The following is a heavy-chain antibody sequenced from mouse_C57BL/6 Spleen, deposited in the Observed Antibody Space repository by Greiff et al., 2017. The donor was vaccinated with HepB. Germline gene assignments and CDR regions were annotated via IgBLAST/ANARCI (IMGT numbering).Heavy chain of an antibody. Sequence: EVQLVESGAELVRPGASVKLSCTASGFNIKDDYMHWVKQRPEQGLEWIGWIDPENGDTEYASKFQGKATITADTSSNTAYLQLSSLTSEDTAVYYCTKRGENYGSSFLAWFAYWGQGTLVTVSA. CDR2: IDPENGDT. D-gene: IGHD1-1*01. CDR3: TKRGENYGSSFLAWFAY. V-gene: IGHV14-4*01. J-gene: IGHJ3*01. CDR1: GFNIKDDY.